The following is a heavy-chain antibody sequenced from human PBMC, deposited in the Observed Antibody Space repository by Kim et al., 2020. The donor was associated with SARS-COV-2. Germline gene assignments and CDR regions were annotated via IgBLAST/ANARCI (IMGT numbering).Heavy chain of an antibody. J-gene: IGHJ4*02. V-gene: IGHV1-2*05. CDR2: IIPNSGVT. CDR3: ARGTNYYFDL. Sequence: ASVKVSCKASEYTFTAYNLHWVRQAPGQGPEWMGRIIPNSGVTIYAQKFRGRVTMTRDTSITTVYMELSRLTSDDTVVYYCARGTNYYFDLWGQGTLVPVSS. CDR1: EYTFTAYN.